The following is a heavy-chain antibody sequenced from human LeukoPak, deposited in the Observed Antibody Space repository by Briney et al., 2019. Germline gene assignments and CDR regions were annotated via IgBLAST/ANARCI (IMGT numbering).Heavy chain of an antibody. D-gene: IGHD1-26*01. V-gene: IGHV4-34*01. CDR1: GGSFSGYY. CDR2: INHSGST. J-gene: IGHJ3*02. Sequence: SETLSLTCAVYGGSFSGYYWSWIRQPPGKGLEWIGEINHSGSTNYNPSLKSRVTISVDTSKDQFSLKLSSVTAADTAVYYCARHHRSYYAFDIWGQGTMVTVSS. CDR3: ARHHRSYYAFDI.